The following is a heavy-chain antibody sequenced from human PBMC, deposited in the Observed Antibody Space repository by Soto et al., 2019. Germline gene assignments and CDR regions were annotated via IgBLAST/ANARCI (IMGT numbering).Heavy chain of an antibody. CDR3: ARMTTVTNYYFDY. Sequence: SETLSLTCTVSGGSISSGDYYWSWIRQPPGKGLEWIGYIYYSGSTYYNPSLKSRVTISVDTSKNQFSLKLSSVTAADTAVYYCARMTTVTNYYFDYWGQGTLVTVSS. CDR1: GGSISSGDYY. V-gene: IGHV4-30-4*01. D-gene: IGHD4-17*01. J-gene: IGHJ4*02. CDR2: IYYSGST.